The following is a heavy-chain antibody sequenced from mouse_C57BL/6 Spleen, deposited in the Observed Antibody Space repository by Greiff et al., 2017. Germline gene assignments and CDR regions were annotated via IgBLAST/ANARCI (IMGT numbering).Heavy chain of an antibody. V-gene: IGHV1-69*01. J-gene: IGHJ1*03. Sequence: QVQLQQPGAELVMPGASVKLSCKASGYTFTSYWMHWVKQRPGQGLEWIGEIDPSDSYTNYNQKFKGKSTLTVDKSSSTAYMQLSSLTSEDSAVYYCARRRVGYGNSWYFDVWGTGTTGTVSS. CDR1: GYTFTSYW. CDR2: IDPSDSYT. D-gene: IGHD2-1*01. CDR3: ARRRVGYGNSWYFDV.